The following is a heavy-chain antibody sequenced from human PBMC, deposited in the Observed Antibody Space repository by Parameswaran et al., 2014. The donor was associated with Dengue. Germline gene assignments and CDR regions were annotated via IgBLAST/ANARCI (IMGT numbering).Heavy chain of an antibody. CDR3: AKDIHMTLAGGYFDY. Sequence: PGKGLEWVSGISWNSGSIGYADSVKGRFTISRDNAKNSPYLQMNSLRAEDTALYYCAKDIHMTLAGGYFDYWGQGTLVTVSS. V-gene: IGHV3-9*01. CDR2: ISWNSGSI. J-gene: IGHJ4*02. D-gene: IGHD2-21*01.